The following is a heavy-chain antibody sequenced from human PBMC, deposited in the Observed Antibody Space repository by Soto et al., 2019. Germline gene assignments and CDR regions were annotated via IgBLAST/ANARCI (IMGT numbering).Heavy chain of an antibody. V-gene: IGHV4-59*01. CDR3: ACVKSSGYDVGAYFDY. Sequence: ETLSLTCTVSGGSISSCYWSWILQPPGKGLEWIGYIYYSGSTNYNPSLKSRVTISVDTSKNQFSLKLSSVTAADTAVYYCACVKSSGYDVGAYFDYWGQGTLVTVSS. CDR1: GGSISSCY. D-gene: IGHD5-12*01. CDR2: IYYSGST. J-gene: IGHJ4*01.